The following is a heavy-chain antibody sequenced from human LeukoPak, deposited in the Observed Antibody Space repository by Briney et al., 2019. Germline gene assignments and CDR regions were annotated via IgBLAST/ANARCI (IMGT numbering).Heavy chain of an antibody. V-gene: IGHV3-21*01. CDR1: GFTFSSYS. CDR2: ISSSSSYI. Sequence: PGGSLRLSRAASGFTFSSYSMNWVRQAPGKGLEWVSSISSSSSYIYYADSVRGRFTISRDNAKNSLYLQMSSLRAEDTAVYYCARDGGYCSSTSCLHFDYWGQGTLVTVSS. J-gene: IGHJ4*02. D-gene: IGHD2-2*01. CDR3: ARDGGYCSSTSCLHFDY.